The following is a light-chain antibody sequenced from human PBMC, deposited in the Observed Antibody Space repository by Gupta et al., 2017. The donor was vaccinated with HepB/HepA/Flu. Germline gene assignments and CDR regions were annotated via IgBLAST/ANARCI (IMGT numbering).Light chain of an antibody. Sequence: EIVLTQSPATLSSSPGEKATLSCRASQSVSSYLAWYQQKPGQAPRLLIYDASNRATGIPARFSGSGSGTDFTLTIISLEPEDFSVYYCQQRSNWSPEWTFGQGTKVEIK. J-gene: IGKJ1*01. CDR3: QQRSNWSPEWT. V-gene: IGKV3-11*01. CDR2: DAS. CDR1: QSVSSY.